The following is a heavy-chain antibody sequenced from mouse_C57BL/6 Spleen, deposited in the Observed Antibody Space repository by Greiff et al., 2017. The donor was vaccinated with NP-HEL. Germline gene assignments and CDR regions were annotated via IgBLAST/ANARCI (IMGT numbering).Heavy chain of an antibody. Sequence: VQLQQSGTELVKPGASVKLSCKASGYTFTSYWMHWVKQRPGQGLEWIGNINPSNGGTNYNEKFKSKATLTVDKSSSTAYMQLSSLTSEDSAVYYCARRGYYYGGLFDYWGQGTTLTVSS. D-gene: IGHD1-1*01. J-gene: IGHJ2*01. CDR1: GYTFTSYW. CDR3: ARRGYYYGGLFDY. CDR2: INPSNGGT. V-gene: IGHV1-53*01.